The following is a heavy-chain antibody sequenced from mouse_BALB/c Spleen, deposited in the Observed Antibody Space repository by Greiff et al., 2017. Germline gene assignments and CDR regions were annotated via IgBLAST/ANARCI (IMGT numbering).Heavy chain of an antibody. CDR2: INPSSGYT. CDR1: GYTFTSYT. CDR3: ARREYYRYDPYYAMDY. D-gene: IGHD2-14*01. J-gene: IGHJ4*01. Sequence: QVQLKQSGAELARPGASVKMSCKASGYTFTSYTMHWVKQRPGQGLEWIGYINPSSGYTNYNQKFKVKATLTADKSSSTAYMQLSSLTSEDSAVYYCARREYYRYDPYYAMDYWGQGTSVTVSS. V-gene: IGHV1-4*01.